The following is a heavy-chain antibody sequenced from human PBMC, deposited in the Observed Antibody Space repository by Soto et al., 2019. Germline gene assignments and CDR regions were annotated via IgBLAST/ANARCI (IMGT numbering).Heavy chain of an antibody. D-gene: IGHD6-13*01. CDR2: LYHSGSP. J-gene: IGHJ5*02. CDR1: GGSTSNYY. V-gene: IGHV4-59*01. Sequence: PSETLSLTCTVSGGSTSNYYCNWIRQPPGKGLEWIGYLYHSGSPNYNPSLQSRVTISIDTSKNQFYLKLSSVTAADTSVYYCARDQPEAGENWFDPWGQGTPVTVS. CDR3: ARDQPEAGENWFDP.